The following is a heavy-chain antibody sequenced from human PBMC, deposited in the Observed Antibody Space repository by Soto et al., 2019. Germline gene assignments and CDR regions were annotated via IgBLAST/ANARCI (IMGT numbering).Heavy chain of an antibody. CDR2: IYRSGTT. CDR1: NFSISSGYY. V-gene: IGHV4-38-2*01. Sequence: LSLTCVVSNFSISSGYYWGWIRQSPGKGLEWIASIYRSGTTSYNPSLKSRVTISVDPSKNQFSLMLTAVTAADTAVYYCARTHSGSYYSVSNYWGRGSLVTVSS. J-gene: IGHJ4*02. D-gene: IGHD1-26*01. CDR3: ARTHSGSYYSVSNY.